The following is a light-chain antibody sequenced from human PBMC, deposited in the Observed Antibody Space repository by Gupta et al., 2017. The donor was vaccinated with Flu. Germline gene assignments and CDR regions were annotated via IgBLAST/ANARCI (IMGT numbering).Light chain of an antibody. CDR1: QNIGSY. CDR2: DAS. Sequence: SPATVSLSPGDRATRSCRDSQNIGSYIDWYQQRPGQAPRVLISDASRSSDVPARFTGSGSGTDFTLTISSLEPEDFAVYYCQQRVNWPLTFGGGTKVEIE. V-gene: IGKV3-11*01. CDR3: QQRVNWPLT. J-gene: IGKJ4*01.